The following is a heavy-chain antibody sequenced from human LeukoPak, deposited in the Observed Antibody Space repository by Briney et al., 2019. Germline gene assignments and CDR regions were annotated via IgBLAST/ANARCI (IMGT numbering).Heavy chain of an antibody. CDR1: GGSLSSYY. CDR2: IYYSGST. Sequence: SETLSLTCTDSGGSLSSYYWSWIRQPPGKGLEWIGYIYYSGSTNYNPSLKSRATISVDTSKNQFSLKLSSVTAAGAAVYYCARDSRQQRFDPWGQGTLVTVSS. CDR3: ARDSRQQRFDP. V-gene: IGHV4-59*01. J-gene: IGHJ5*02. D-gene: IGHD6-13*01.